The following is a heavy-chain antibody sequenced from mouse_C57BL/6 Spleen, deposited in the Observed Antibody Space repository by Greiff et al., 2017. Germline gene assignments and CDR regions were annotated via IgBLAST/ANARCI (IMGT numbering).Heavy chain of an antibody. J-gene: IGHJ2*01. CDR1: GYTFTSYW. V-gene: IGHV1-50*01. CDR3: ARSVTETSYFDY. CDR2: IDPSDSST. Sequence: QVQLQQPGAELVKPGASVKLSCKASGYTFTSYWMQWVKQRPGQGLEWIGEIDPSDSSTNYNQKFKGKATLTVDTSSSTAYMQLSSLTSEDSSVYYCARSVTETSYFDYWGQGTTLTVSS. D-gene: IGHD4-1*01.